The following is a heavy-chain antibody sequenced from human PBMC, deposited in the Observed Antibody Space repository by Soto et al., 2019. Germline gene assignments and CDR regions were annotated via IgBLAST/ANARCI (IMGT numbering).Heavy chain of an antibody. D-gene: IGHD4-17*01. Sequence: QVQLVQSGAEVKKPGSSVKVSCKASGGTFSTYAISWVRQAPGQGLEWMGGIIPIFGTADYAQKFQGRVTITADESTTTAYMELSSLRSEDTAVYYCARDRPGENYGGNYYYHMDVWGQGTTVTVSS. J-gene: IGHJ6*02. V-gene: IGHV1-69*12. CDR1: GGTFSTYA. CDR2: IIPIFGTA. CDR3: ARDRPGENYGGNYYYHMDV.